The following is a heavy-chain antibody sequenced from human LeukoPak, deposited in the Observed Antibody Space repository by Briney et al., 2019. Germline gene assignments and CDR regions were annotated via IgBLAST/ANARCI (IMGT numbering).Heavy chain of an antibody. V-gene: IGHV4-30-2*01. Sequence: SQTLSLTCAVSGGSISSGGYSWSWIRQPPGKGLEWIGYIYHSGSTNYNPSLKSRVTISVDTSKNQFSLKLSSVTAADTAVYYCAREFPTADGYNSSHFDYWGQGTLVTVSS. D-gene: IGHD5-24*01. CDR2: IYHSGST. CDR1: GGSISSGGYS. J-gene: IGHJ4*02. CDR3: AREFPTADGYNSSHFDY.